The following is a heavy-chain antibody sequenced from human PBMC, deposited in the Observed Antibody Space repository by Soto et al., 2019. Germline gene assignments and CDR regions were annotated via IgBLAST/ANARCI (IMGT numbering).Heavy chain of an antibody. CDR1: GFTFSSYG. CDR2: ISYDGSNK. J-gene: IGHJ4*02. Sequence: PGGSLRLSCAASGFTFSSYGMHWVRQAPGKGLEWVAVISYDGSNKYYADSVKGRFTISRDNSKNTLYLQMNSLRAEDTAVYYCANLEPPAHFDYWGQGTLVTVSS. D-gene: IGHD1-1*01. V-gene: IGHV3-30*18. CDR3: ANLEPPAHFDY.